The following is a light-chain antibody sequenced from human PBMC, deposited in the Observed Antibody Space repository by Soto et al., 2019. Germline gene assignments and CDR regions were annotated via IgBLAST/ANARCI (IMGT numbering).Light chain of an antibody. CDR1: SSNIGKNY. CDR2: EDH. Sequence: QSVLTQSPSVSVAPGQKVTISCSGGSSNIGKNYVSWYQHLPGTAPKLLIYEDHKRPSGIPDRFSGSKSATSATLDITGLQTGDEADYYCGTWDSSLNAGVFGGGTKLTVL. V-gene: IGLV1-51*02. J-gene: IGLJ3*02. CDR3: GTWDSSLNAGV.